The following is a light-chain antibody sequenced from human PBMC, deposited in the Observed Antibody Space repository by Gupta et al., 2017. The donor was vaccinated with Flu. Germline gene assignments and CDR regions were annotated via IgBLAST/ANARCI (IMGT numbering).Light chain of an antibody. Sequence: LSFAPGERATLSCRASQSVISRYLAWYQQKPGQAPRLLIYGASSRATGIPDRFSGSGSGTDFTRTISRLESEDFAVYYCQHYGSSPPLYTFGQGTKLEIK. CDR3: QHYGSSPPLYT. J-gene: IGKJ2*01. CDR1: QSVISRY. V-gene: IGKV3-20*01. CDR2: GAS.